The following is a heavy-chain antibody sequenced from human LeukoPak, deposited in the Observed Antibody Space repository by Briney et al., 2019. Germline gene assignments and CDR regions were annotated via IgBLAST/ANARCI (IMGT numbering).Heavy chain of an antibody. V-gene: IGHV4-61*01. CDR1: GDSVSRTSYYY. CDR2: IYSSGSA. D-gene: IGHD6-19*01. J-gene: IGHJ4*02. Sequence: SETLSLTCIVSGDSVSRTSYYYWSWIRQPPGKGLEWLGNIYSSGSANYNPSLKSRVTMSVDTSNNQFSLKLSSVTAADSAVYYCARFKSSGWYYFDYWGQGTLVTFSS. CDR3: ARFKSSGWYYFDY.